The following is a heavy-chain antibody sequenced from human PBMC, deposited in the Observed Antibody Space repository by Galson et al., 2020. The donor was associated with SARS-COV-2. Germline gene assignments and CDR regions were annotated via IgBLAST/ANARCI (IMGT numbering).Heavy chain of an antibody. Sequence: GESLKISCAASGFTFSSYSMNWVRQAPGKGLEWVSYISSSSSTIYYADSVKGRFTISRDNAKNSLYLQMNSLRDEDTAVYYCARNPPARLLTGYYMRRYYFDYWGQGTLVTVSS. V-gene: IGHV3-48*02. CDR3: ARNPPARLLTGYYMRRYYFDY. D-gene: IGHD3-9*01. CDR2: ISSSSSTI. CDR1: GFTFSSYS. J-gene: IGHJ4*02.